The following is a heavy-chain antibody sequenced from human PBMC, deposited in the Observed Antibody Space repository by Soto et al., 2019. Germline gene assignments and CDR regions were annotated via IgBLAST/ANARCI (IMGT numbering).Heavy chain of an antibody. CDR3: ARRGFGLYFDS. CDR1: GFTFSSYA. CDR2: ISGNGDST. D-gene: IGHD3-10*01. V-gene: IGHV3-64*01. J-gene: IGHJ4*02. Sequence: EVQLVESGGGLVQPGGSLRLSCAASGFTFSSYAMHWVRQAPGKGLEYVSVISGNGDSTYYANSVKGRFTISRDNSKNTLYLQMGSLSAEDRAVFYCARRGFGLYFDSWGQGMLVTVSS.